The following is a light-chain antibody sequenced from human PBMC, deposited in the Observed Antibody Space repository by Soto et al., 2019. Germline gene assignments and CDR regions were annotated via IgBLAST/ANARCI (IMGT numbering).Light chain of an antibody. CDR3: QKHDGVPL. J-gene: IGKJ3*01. CDR2: DAS. CDR1: QXXSNH. V-gene: IGKV1-33*01. Sequence: DIXLTQSPSSLSASVGDXVTITXXASQXXSNHLNWYQQKPGKAPNLLIYDASDLETGVPSRFSGGGSGTFFSFTINSLQPEDIATYYCQKHDGVPLFGPGTKVEIK.